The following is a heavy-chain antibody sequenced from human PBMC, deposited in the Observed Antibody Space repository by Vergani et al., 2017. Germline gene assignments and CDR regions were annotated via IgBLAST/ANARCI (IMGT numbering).Heavy chain of an antibody. Sequence: VQVVQSGAEVKKSGASVKVSCKTSGFSFRNAWMNWVRRTPGKGLEWVGRIKSTFDRGTTDYAAAVKGRFTISRDDSKNTLFLQMNGLKTEDIGVYYCTTDPRYCGDGSCXWLRDHHYYGMDVWGQGTTVTVSS. CDR1: GFSFRNAW. CDR2: IKSTFDRGTT. CDR3: TTDPRYCGDGSCXWLRDHHYYGMDV. V-gene: IGHV3-15*07. D-gene: IGHD2-21*01. J-gene: IGHJ6*02.